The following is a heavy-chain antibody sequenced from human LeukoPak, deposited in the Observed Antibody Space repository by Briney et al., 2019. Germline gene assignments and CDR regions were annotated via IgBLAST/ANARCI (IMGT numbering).Heavy chain of an antibody. CDR3: ARRYDSTPLFDY. CDR2: IYPDDSDT. CDR1: GYTFTSYW. Sequence: GESLQISCQGSGYTFTSYWIGWVRQMPGKGLEWMGIIYPDDSDTRYSPSFQGQVTISADKSISTAYLQWSSLKASDTAMYYCARRYDSTPLFDYWGQGTLVTVSS. J-gene: IGHJ4*02. V-gene: IGHV5-51*01. D-gene: IGHD3-22*01.